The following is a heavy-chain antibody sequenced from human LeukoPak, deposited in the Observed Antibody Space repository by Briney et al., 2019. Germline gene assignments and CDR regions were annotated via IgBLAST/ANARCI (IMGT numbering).Heavy chain of an antibody. Sequence: GESLKISCKASGNRSTRKWMGWVRQRPGKGLEWMGIIYPEDSDTRYDPSFQGQVTISVDRSFNTSYLQWSRVKASDAGMYYCARLDGVYGDFFFDSWGQGTLVTVSS. CDR1: GNRSTRKW. D-gene: IGHD4-17*01. CDR2: IYPEDSDT. CDR3: ARLDGVYGDFFFDS. J-gene: IGHJ4*02. V-gene: IGHV5-51*01.